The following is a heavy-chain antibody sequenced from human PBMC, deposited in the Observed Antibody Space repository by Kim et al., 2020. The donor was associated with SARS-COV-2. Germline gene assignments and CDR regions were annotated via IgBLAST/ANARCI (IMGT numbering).Heavy chain of an antibody. CDR2: IYYSGST. CDR3: ARDYKITIFGVAPYYYYGMDV. J-gene: IGHJ6*02. CDR1: GGSISSGGYY. Sequence: SETLSLTCTVSGGSISSGGYYWSWIRQHPGKGLEWIGYIYYSGSTYYNPSLKSRVTISVDTSKNQFSLKLSSVTAADTAVYYCARDYKITIFGVAPYYYYGMDVWGQGTTVTVSS. V-gene: IGHV4-31*03. D-gene: IGHD3-3*01.